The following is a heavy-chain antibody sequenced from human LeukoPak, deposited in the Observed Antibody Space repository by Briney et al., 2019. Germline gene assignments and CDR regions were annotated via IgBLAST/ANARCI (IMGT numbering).Heavy chain of an antibody. J-gene: IGHJ4*02. CDR3: AKVIDSSRWTRIYFDY. CDR1: GFTFSSYA. CDR2: ISGSGGSM. V-gene: IGHV3-23*01. D-gene: IGHD6-13*01. Sequence: GGSLRLSCAASGFTFSSYAMRWVRQAPGKGLEWVSDISGSGGSMYYADSARGRFTISSDNSKNSVDLQMNGLRAEDTAVYYCAKVIDSSRWTRIYFDYWGQGTLVTVSS.